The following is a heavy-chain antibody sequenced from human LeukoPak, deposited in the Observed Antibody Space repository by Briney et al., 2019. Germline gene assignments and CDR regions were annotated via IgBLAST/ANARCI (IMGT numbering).Heavy chain of an antibody. CDR2: IYPDDPDT. Sequence: LGESLKISCKGSGYSFTSYWIGWVRQMPGKGLEWMGIIYPDDPDTRYSPSFEGQVVISVDKSISTAYLQWSSLKASDTATYYCARHGHCTNGVCYSNYYYYMDVWGKGTTVTVSS. CDR3: ARHGHCTNGVCYSNYYYYMDV. V-gene: IGHV5-51*01. CDR1: GYSFTSYW. D-gene: IGHD2-8*01. J-gene: IGHJ6*03.